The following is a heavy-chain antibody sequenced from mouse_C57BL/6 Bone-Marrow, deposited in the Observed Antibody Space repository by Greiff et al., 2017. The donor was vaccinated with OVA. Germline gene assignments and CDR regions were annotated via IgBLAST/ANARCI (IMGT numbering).Heavy chain of an antibody. V-gene: IGHV3-6*01. CDR1: GYSITSGYY. Sequence: VQLQQSGPGLVKPSQSLSLTCSVTGYSITSGYYWNWIRQFPGNKLEWMGYISYDGSNNYNPSLKNRISITRDTSKNQFFLKLNSVTTEDTATYYCASSRYYYAMDYWGQGTSVTVSS. CDR3: ASSRYYYAMDY. CDR2: ISYDGSN. D-gene: IGHD6-1*01. J-gene: IGHJ4*01.